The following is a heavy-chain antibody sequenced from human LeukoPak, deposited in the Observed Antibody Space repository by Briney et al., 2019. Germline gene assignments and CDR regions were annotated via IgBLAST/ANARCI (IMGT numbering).Heavy chain of an antibody. J-gene: IGHJ6*03. CDR2: INDSGRI. D-gene: IGHD1-7*01. V-gene: IGHV4-34*01. CDR3: ARRWNYGRNYYIDV. Sequence: PSETLSLTCAVYGGSFSNYYWSWIRQPPGKGVEWIGEINDSGRINYNPSLMSRVTVSVDTSKNQFSLRLTSVTATDTAVYYCARRWNYGRNYYIDVWGNGATVSVSS. CDR1: GGSFSNYY.